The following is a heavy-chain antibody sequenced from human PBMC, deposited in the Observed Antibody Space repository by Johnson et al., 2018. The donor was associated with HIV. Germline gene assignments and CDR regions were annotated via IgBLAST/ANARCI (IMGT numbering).Heavy chain of an antibody. CDR3: ARDWDAYGAFDI. V-gene: IGHV3-30-3*01. CDR1: GFTFSSYP. CDR2: ISSDGSAK. Sequence: QVQLVESGGGVVQPGRSLRLSCEASGFTFSSYPMHWVRQAPGKGLEWVAVISSDGSAKYYADSVKGPFTISRDNSKNTLYLQLNTLRAADTAVYYCARDWDAYGAFDIWGQGTMVTVSS. J-gene: IGHJ3*02. D-gene: IGHD1-26*01.